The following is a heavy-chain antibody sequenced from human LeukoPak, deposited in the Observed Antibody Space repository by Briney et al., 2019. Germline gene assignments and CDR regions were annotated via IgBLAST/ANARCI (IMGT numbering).Heavy chain of an antibody. Sequence: GASVKVSCKASGYAFTSYGLDWVRQVPGEGLEWMGWISPYNTNTHYAPKFQGRVRLTTDTSSNTAYMELRSLRSDDTAVYYCARDVYVQYFDQWGQGTLLTVSS. D-gene: IGHD1-14*01. CDR3: ARDVYVQYFDQ. CDR1: GYAFTSYG. V-gene: IGHV1-18*01. J-gene: IGHJ4*02. CDR2: ISPYNTNT.